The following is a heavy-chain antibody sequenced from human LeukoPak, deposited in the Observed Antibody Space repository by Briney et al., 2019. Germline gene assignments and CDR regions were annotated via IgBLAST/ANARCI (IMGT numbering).Heavy chain of an antibody. CDR3: AKESLGALYYYYGMDV. CDR2: ISGSGGST. CDR1: GFTFSSYA. D-gene: IGHD1-26*01. J-gene: IGHJ6*02. V-gene: IGHV3-23*01. Sequence: GGSLRLSCAASGFTFSSYAMNWVRQAPGKGLEWVSAISGSGGSTYYADSVKGRFTISRDNSKNTLYLQMNSLRAEDTAVYYCAKESLGALYYYYGMDVWGQGTTVTVSS.